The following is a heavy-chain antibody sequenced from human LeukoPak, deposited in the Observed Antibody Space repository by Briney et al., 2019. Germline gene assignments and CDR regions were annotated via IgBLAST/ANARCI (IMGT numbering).Heavy chain of an antibody. CDR1: GFTFSSYT. CDR3: ARDDYNYNSDY. Sequence: GGSLRLSCAASGFTFSSYTMNWVRQAPGKGLEWVSYISGSGSTIYYADSVKGRFTISRDNSKNSLYLQMNSLSVDDTAVYYCARDDYNYNSDYWGKGTMVTVSS. V-gene: IGHV3-48*01. CDR2: ISGSGSTI. J-gene: IGHJ4*02. D-gene: IGHD1-1*01.